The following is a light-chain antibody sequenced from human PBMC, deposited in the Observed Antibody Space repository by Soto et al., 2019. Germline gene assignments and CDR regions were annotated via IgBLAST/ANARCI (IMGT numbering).Light chain of an antibody. J-gene: IGLJ7*01. CDR1: TGDVTNGRW. CDR3: LLFYDGVAG. CDR2: DTS. Sequence: QAVVTQEPSLTVSPGGTVTLTCGSSTGDVTNGRWPYWFQQRPGQVPRTLIHDTSNKHSWTPARFSGSLLGGKAALTLSGAQPEDEAAYFCLLFYDGVAGFGGGTQLTGL. V-gene: IGLV7-46*01.